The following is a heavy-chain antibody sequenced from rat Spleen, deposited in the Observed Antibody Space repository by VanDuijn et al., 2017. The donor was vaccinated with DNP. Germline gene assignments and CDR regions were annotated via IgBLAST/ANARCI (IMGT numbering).Heavy chain of an antibody. Sequence: QVQMKETGPGLVQTTQTLSVTCTVPGFSLTSYGVHWVRQAPGKGLEWMGIIWGDGSTDYNSALNSRLSISRDTSKSQVFLTMNSLQADDTAVYYCYNNYFDYWGQGVMVTVSS. CDR1: GFSLTSYG. D-gene: IGHD1-5*01. V-gene: IGHV2-77*01. J-gene: IGHJ2*01. CDR2: IWGDGST. CDR3: YNNYFDY.